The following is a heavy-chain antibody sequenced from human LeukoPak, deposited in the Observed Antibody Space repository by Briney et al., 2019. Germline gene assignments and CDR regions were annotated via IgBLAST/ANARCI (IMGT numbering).Heavy chain of an antibody. CDR2: ISGSGGST. J-gene: IGHJ5*02. D-gene: IGHD2-2*02. Sequence: GGSLRLSCAASGFTLSSFWMSWVRQAPVKGLEWVSAISGSGGSTYYADSVKGRFTISRDNSKNTLYLQMNSLRAEDTAVYYCAKGYCSSTSCYSRFDPWGQGTLVTVSS. CDR3: AKGYCSSTSCYSRFDP. CDR1: GFTLSSFW. V-gene: IGHV3-23*01.